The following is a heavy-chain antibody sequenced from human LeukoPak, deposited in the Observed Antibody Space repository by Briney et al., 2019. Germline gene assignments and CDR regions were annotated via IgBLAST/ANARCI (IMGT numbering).Heavy chain of an antibody. V-gene: IGHV3-66*02. CDR1: GFTVSSNY. J-gene: IGHJ4*02. Sequence: GGSLRLSCAASGFTVSSNYMSWVRQAPGKGLEWVSVIYSGGSTHYADSVKGRFTISRDNSKNTLYLQMNSLRAEDTAVYYCARDGPLPLKGPTDYWGQGTLVTVSS. CDR2: IYSGGST. CDR3: ARDGPLPLKGPTDY. D-gene: IGHD5-24*01.